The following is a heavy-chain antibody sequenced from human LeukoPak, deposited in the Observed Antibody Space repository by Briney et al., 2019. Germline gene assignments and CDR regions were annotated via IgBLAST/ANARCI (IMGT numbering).Heavy chain of an antibody. Sequence: PGGSLRLSCAASGFTFRSYGLSWVRPAPGKGLEWVSGISGSGGFTYYTDSLKGRFTISRDNSKNMLYLQMNSLRVEDTAVYYCAKGHGSTWYDGLYYFDYWGQGTLVTVSS. J-gene: IGHJ4*02. CDR2: ISGSGGFT. V-gene: IGHV3-23*01. CDR1: GFTFRSYG. CDR3: AKGHGSTWYDGLYYFDY. D-gene: IGHD6-13*01.